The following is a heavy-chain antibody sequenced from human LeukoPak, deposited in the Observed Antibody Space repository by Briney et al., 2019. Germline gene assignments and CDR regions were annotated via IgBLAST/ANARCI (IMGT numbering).Heavy chain of an antibody. D-gene: IGHD3-22*01. Sequence: QPGGSLRLSCAASGFTFSSYWMSWVRQAPGKGLEWVANIKQDGSEKYYVDSAKGRFTISRDNAKNSLYLQMNSLRAEGTAVYYCARMRGYDSSGPDHFDHWGQGTLVTVSS. CDR3: ARMRGYDSSGPDHFDH. V-gene: IGHV3-7*01. CDR2: IKQDGSEK. J-gene: IGHJ4*02. CDR1: GFTFSSYW.